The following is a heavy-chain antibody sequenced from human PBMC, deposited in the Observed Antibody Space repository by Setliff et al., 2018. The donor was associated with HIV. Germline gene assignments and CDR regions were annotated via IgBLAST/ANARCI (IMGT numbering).Heavy chain of an antibody. Sequence: SETLSLTCAVYGGSFSDYYWTWIRQSPGKGLEWIGEINHRGSTNYNPSLKSRVTVSVDTSKNQFSLKLGSVTAADTAVYYCARESPSSSWYYFDFWGQGTLVTVSS. CDR1: GGSFSDYY. CDR3: ARESPSSSWYYFDF. J-gene: IGHJ4*02. CDR2: INHRGST. V-gene: IGHV4-34*01. D-gene: IGHD6-13*01.